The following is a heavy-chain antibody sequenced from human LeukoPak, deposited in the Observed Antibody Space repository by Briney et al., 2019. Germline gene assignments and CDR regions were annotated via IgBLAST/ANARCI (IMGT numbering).Heavy chain of an antibody. Sequence: SETLSLTCTVSGGSISSGSYYWSWIRQPAGKGLAWIGRIYTSGSTNYNPSLKSRVTISVDTSKNQLSLKLSSVTAADTAVYYCAREDRYCSGGSCYSWGQGTLVTVSS. J-gene: IGHJ4*02. CDR2: IYTSGST. D-gene: IGHD2-15*01. CDR3: AREDRYCSGGSCYS. CDR1: GGSISSGSYY. V-gene: IGHV4-61*02.